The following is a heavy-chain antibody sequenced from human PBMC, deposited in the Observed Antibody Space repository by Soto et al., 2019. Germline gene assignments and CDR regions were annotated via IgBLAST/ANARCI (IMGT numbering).Heavy chain of an antibody. CDR1: GYTFTSYD. J-gene: IGHJ6*02. Sequence: ASCKASGYTFTSYDINWVRQATGQGLEWMGWMNPNSGNTGYAQKFQGRVTMTRNTSISTAYMELSSLRSEDTAVYYCARVWGYCISTSCYYYYGMDVWGQGTTVTVSS. V-gene: IGHV1-8*01. CDR2: MNPNSGNT. CDR3: ARVWGYCISTSCYYYYGMDV. D-gene: IGHD2-2*01.